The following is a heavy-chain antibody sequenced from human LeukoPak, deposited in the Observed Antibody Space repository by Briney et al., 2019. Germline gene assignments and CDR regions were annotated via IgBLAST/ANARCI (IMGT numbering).Heavy chain of an antibody. Sequence: PGGSLRLSYAASGFTFSSYAMNWVRQAPGKGLEWVSAISGSGYSTYYADSVKGRFTISRDNSKNTLYLQMNSLRAEDTAVYYCVKDLRGALTTYWGQGTLVTVSS. J-gene: IGHJ4*02. V-gene: IGHV3-23*01. CDR1: GFTFSSYA. CDR3: VKDLRGALTTY. CDR2: ISGSGYST. D-gene: IGHD4/OR15-4a*01.